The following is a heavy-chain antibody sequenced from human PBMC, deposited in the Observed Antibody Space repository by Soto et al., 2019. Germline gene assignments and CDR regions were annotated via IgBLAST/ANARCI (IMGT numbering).Heavy chain of an antibody. Sequence: QVQLVQSGAEVKKPGSSVKVSCKASGGTFSSYAISWVRQAPGQGLEWMGGIIPIFGTANYAQKFQGRVTITADKYTSTAYMELSSLRSEDTAVYYCARDYYSNYYYYYGMDVWGQGTTVTVSS. J-gene: IGHJ6*02. D-gene: IGHD4-4*01. CDR2: IIPIFGTA. CDR1: GGTFSSYA. CDR3: ARDYYSNYYYYYGMDV. V-gene: IGHV1-69*06.